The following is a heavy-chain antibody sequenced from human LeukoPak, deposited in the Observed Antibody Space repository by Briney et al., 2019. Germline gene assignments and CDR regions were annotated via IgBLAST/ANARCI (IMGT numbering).Heavy chain of an antibody. CDR1: GGSINNYY. J-gene: IGHJ5*02. CDR2: IYTSGCT. D-gene: IGHD3-9*01. CDR3: ARERAYYDILPRWFDP. V-gene: IGHV4-4*07. Sequence: PSETLSLACTVSGGSINNYYWSWIRQPAGKGLEWIGRIYTSGCTNYNPSLKSRVTISVDTSKNQFSLKLSSVTAADTAVYYCARERAYYDILPRWFDPWGQGTLVTVSS.